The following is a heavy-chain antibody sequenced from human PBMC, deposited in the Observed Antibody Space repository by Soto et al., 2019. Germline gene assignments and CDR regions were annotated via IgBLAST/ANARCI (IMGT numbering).Heavy chain of an antibody. V-gene: IGHV1-69*05. J-gene: IGHJ5*02. CDR1: GGTFSSYA. D-gene: IGHD3-3*01. CDR2: IIAIIGTT. Sequence: GASVKVSCKASGGTFSSYAISWVRQAPGQGLEWMGGIIAIIGTTNYAQKFQGRVTMTTDTSTSTAYMELRSLRSDDTAVYYCARDDPVFWSGYRIFDPWGQGTLVTVSS. CDR3: ARDDPVFWSGYRIFDP.